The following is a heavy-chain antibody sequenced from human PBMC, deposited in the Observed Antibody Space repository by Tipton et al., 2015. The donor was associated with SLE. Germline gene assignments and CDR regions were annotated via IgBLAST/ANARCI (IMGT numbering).Heavy chain of an antibody. J-gene: IGHJ6*02. CDR1: GVSIDSYF. Sequence: TLSLTCTVSGVSIDSYFWSWVRHPVGRGLEWVGRIYTSGSTNFNPSLKSRVTMSIDTSKKQFSLRLNSVTAADTAVYYCARADAGYYNGLDVWGQGATVTVSS. CDR3: ARADAGYYNGLDV. CDR2: IYTSGST. V-gene: IGHV4-4*07.